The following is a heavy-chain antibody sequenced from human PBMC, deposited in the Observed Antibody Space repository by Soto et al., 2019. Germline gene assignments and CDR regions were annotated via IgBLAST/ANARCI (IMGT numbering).Heavy chain of an antibody. D-gene: IGHD6-19*01. J-gene: IGHJ4*02. CDR3: ARDRKDSSGWYDTYFDY. V-gene: IGHV6-1*01. CDR2: TYYRSKWYN. CDR1: GDSVSSNSAA. Sequence: SQTLSLTCAISGDSVSSNSAAWNWIRQSPSRGLEWLGRTYYRSKWYNDYAVSVKSRITITPGTSKNQFSLQLNSVTPEDTAVYYCARDRKDSSGWYDTYFDYWGQGTLVTV.